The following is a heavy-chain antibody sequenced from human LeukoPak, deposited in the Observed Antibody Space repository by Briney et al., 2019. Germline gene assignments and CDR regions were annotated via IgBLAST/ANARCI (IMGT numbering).Heavy chain of an antibody. CDR1: GFTFSSYD. J-gene: IGHJ5*02. Sequence: PGESLRLSCAASGFTFSSYDMDWLRQAPGKGLEWVALIRSDGINKYYGDSVKGRFIVSRDNPKDALYLQLNSLRTEDTGVYYCAKDIGRGSDPWGQGTLVIVSS. D-gene: IGHD2-15*01. CDR3: AKDIGRGSDP. CDR2: IRSDGINK. V-gene: IGHV3-30*02.